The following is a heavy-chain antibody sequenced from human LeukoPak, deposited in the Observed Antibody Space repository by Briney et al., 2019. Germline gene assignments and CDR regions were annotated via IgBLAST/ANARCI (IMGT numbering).Heavy chain of an antibody. Sequence: PSETLSLTCTVSGGSISSGSYYWSWIRQPAGKGLEWIGRIYTSGSTNYNPSLKSRVTISVDTSKNQFSLKLSSVTAADTAVYYCAREEGKYDSSGLIYYYYMDVWGKGTTVTVSS. V-gene: IGHV4-61*02. CDR2: IYTSGST. D-gene: IGHD3-22*01. CDR3: AREEGKYDSSGLIYYYYMDV. J-gene: IGHJ6*03. CDR1: GGSISSGSYY.